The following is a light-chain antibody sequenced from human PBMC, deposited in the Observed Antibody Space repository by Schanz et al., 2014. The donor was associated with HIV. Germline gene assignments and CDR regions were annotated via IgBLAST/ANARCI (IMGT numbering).Light chain of an antibody. J-gene: IGKJ2*01. V-gene: IGKV3-15*01. CDR1: QSVSSN. CDR2: GAS. CDR3: QQYNNWPPVT. Sequence: EIVMTQSPATLSVSPGERATLSCRASQSVSSNLAWYQQKRGQPPRLLIFGASTRAPGIPARFSGSGSGTEFTLTISSLQSEDFAVYYCQQYNNWPPVTFGQGTKLEIK.